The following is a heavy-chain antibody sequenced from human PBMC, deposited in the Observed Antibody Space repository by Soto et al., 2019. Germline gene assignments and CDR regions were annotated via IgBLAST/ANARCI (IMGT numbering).Heavy chain of an antibody. CDR2: IHAGNGNT. CDR1: GYTFSNYA. D-gene: IGHD2-8*01. Sequence: ASVKVSCKASGYTFSNYAIHWVRQAPGQRLECLGWIHAGNGNTKYSQEFQGRVTISMDASANTAYMELNSLISEDTAVYYCARGQACFNGVCYFDSWGQGALVTVSS. CDR3: ARGQACFNGVCYFDS. J-gene: IGHJ4*02. V-gene: IGHV1-3*01.